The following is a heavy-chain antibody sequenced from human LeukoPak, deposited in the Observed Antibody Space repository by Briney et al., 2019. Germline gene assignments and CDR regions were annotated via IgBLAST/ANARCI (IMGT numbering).Heavy chain of an antibody. CDR2: IYYTGST. CDR1: GGSITGYY. V-gene: IGHV4-59*01. Sequence: PSETLSLTCTVSGGSITGYYWSWIRQPPGKGLEWIAYIYYTGSTNYNPSLKGRVTISVDTSKNQFSLKLDSVTAADTAVYYCARDTLDYFDYWGQGTLVTVSS. CDR3: ARDTLDYFDY. J-gene: IGHJ4*02.